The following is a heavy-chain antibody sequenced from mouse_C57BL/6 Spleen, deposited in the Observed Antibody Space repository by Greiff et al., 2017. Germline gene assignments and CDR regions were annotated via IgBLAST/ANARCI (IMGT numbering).Heavy chain of an antibody. CDR1: GYTFTSYW. CDR2: IDPSDSET. V-gene: IGHV1-52*01. Sequence: QVQLQQPGAELVRPGSSVKLSCKASGYTFTSYWMHWVKQRPIQGLEWIGNIDPSDSETHYNQKFKGKATLTVDKSSSTAYMQLSSLTSEDSAVYYCGRRAFASLVEWYLDVWGTGTTVTVSS. D-gene: IGHD2-12*01. J-gene: IGHJ1*03. CDR3: GRRAFASLVEWYLDV.